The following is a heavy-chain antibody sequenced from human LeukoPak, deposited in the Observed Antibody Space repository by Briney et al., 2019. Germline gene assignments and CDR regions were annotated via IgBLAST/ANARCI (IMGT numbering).Heavy chain of an antibody. CDR3: ATMVRGVIITGRRFDY. Sequence: GGSLRLSCAASGFTFSSYWMSWVRQAPGEGLEWVANIKQDGSEKYYVDSVKGRFTISRDNAKNSLYLQMNSLRAEDTAVYYCATMVRGVIITGRRFDYWGQGTLVTVSS. CDR1: GFTFSSYW. V-gene: IGHV3-7*01. D-gene: IGHD3-10*01. CDR2: IKQDGSEK. J-gene: IGHJ4*02.